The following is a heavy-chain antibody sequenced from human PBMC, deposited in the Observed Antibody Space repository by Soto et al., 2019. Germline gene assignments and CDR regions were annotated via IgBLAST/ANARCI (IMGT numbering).Heavy chain of an antibody. CDR1: GFTVTAHY. CDR2: IYSGGGK. V-gene: IGHV3-53*01. Sequence: EAQLVEPGGGLIQPGGSLRLSCAASGFTVTAHYVAWVRQAPGRGLEWVSLIYSGGGKYYADSVKGRFTISRDTSEKTFYLQMNSLRSEDTAVYYCARSDPAYAYGLNVWGQGTTVTVSS. J-gene: IGHJ6*02. CDR3: ARSDPAYAYGLNV. D-gene: IGHD3-10*01.